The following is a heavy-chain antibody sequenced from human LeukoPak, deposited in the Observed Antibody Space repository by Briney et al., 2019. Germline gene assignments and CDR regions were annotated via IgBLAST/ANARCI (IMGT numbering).Heavy chain of an antibody. J-gene: IGHJ4*02. CDR2: IYYSGST. V-gene: IGHV4-59*01. Sequence: SETLSLTCTVSGGSLSSYYWSWIRQPPGKGLEWIGYIYYSGSTNYNPSLKSRVTISVDTSKNQFSLKLSSVTAADTAVYYCARLDCSSTSCYYPDYWGQGTLVTVSS. CDR3: ARLDCSSTSCYYPDY. CDR1: GGSLSSYY. D-gene: IGHD2-2*01.